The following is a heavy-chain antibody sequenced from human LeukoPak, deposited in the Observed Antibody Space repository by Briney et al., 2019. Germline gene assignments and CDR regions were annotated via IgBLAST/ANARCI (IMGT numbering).Heavy chain of an antibody. V-gene: IGHV4-59*08. J-gene: IGHJ5*02. CDR1: GGSISSYY. CDR3: ARHSYCSGGSCYDVNWFDP. D-gene: IGHD2-15*01. CDR2: IYYSGST. Sequence: SEPLSLTCTVSGGSISSYYWSWIRQPPGKGLEWIGYIYYSGSTNYNPSLKSRVTISVDTSKNQFSLKLSSVTAADTAVYYCARHSYCSGGSCYDVNWFDPWGQGTLVTVSS.